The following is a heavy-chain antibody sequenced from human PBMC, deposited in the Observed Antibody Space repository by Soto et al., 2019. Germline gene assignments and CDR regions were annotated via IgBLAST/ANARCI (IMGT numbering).Heavy chain of an antibody. J-gene: IGHJ4*02. CDR3: ARDRVTAMDRLDY. CDR1: GYTFTMYY. CDR2: INPSGGST. Sequence: ASVKVSCKASGYTFTMYYMHCVRQAPVQGLEWMGIINPSGGSTSYVQKFQGRVTMTRDTSTSTVYMELSSLRSEDTAVYYCARDRVTAMDRLDYWGQGTLVTVSS. D-gene: IGHD5-18*01. V-gene: IGHV1-46*01.